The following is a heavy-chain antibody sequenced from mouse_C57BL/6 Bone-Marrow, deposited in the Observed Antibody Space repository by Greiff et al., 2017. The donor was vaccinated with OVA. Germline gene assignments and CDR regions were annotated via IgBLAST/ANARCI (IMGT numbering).Heavy chain of an antibody. CDR1: GFTFSDFY. J-gene: IGHJ2*01. V-gene: IGHV7-1*01. CDR2: SRNKANDYTT. CDR3: ARVYDGYYFDY. Sequence: EVKLVESGGGLVQSGRSLRLSCATSGFTFSDFYMEWVRQAPGKGLEWIAASRNKANDYTTEYSASVKGRFIVSRDTSQSILYLQMNALRAEDTAIYYCARVYDGYYFDYWGQGTTLTVSS. D-gene: IGHD2-3*01.